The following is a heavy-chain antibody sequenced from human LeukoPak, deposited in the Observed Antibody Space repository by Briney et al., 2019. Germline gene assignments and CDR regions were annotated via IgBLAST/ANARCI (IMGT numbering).Heavy chain of an antibody. CDR1: GGSISSSSYY. Sequence: PSETLSLTCTVSGGSISSSSYYWGWIRQPPGKGLEWIGSIYYSGSTYYNPSLKSRVTISVDTSKNQFSLKLSSVTAADTAVYYCARAGVDSSGYCFDYWGQGTLVTVSS. CDR2: IYYSGST. CDR3: ARAGVDSSGYCFDY. V-gene: IGHV4-39*07. J-gene: IGHJ4*02. D-gene: IGHD3-22*01.